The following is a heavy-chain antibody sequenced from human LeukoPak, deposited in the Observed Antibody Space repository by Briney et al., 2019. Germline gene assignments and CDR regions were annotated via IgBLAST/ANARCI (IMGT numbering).Heavy chain of an antibody. D-gene: IGHD6-13*01. CDR2: IKQDGSEK. CDR1: GFTFSSYW. Sequence: GGSLRLSCAASGFTFSSYWMSWVRQAPGKGLEWVANIKQDGSEKYYVDSVKGRFTISRDNAKNSLYLQMNSLRAEDTAVYYCARWVPGSSWYPPYYYYYYMDVWRKGTTVTVSS. CDR3: ARWVPGSSWYPPYYYYYYMDV. V-gene: IGHV3-7*01. J-gene: IGHJ6*03.